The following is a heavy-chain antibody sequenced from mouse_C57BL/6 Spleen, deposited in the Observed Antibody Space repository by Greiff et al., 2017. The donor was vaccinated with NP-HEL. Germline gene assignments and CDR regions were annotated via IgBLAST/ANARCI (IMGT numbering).Heavy chain of an antibody. CDR2: INPNNGGT. J-gene: IGHJ2*01. CDR1: GYTFTDYY. Sequence: VQLQQSGPELVKPGASVKISCKASGYTFTDYYMNWVKQSHGKSLEWIGDINPNNGGTSYNQKFKGKATLTVDKSSSTAYMELRSLTSEDSAVYYCARDETGDFDYWGQGTTLTVSS. CDR3: ARDETGDFDY. V-gene: IGHV1-26*01.